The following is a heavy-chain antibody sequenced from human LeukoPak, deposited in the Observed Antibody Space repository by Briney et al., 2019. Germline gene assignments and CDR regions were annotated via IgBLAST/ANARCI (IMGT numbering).Heavy chain of an antibody. D-gene: IGHD6-19*01. Sequence: GGSLRLSCAASGFTFSDYGMTWVRQAPGKGLEWVSAISDSGGSTHYADSVKGRFTISRDNSKNTLYLQMNSLRADDTAVYYCAKISSGWYPAWFDPWGQGTLVTVSS. CDR1: GFTFSDYG. CDR2: ISDSGGST. CDR3: AKISSGWYPAWFDP. J-gene: IGHJ5*02. V-gene: IGHV3-23*01.